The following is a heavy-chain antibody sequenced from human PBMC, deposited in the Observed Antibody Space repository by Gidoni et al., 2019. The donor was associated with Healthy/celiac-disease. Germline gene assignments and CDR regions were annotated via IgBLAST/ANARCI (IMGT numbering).Heavy chain of an antibody. V-gene: IGHV3-74*01. J-gene: IGHJ4*02. CDR1: GFTFGSYW. CDR2: INSDGSST. D-gene: IGHD1-26*01. Sequence: EVQLVESGGGLFQPGGSLRLSCAASGFTFGSYWMHWVRQAPGKGMLWVSRINSDGSSTSYADSVKGRFTISRDNAKNTLYLQMNSLRAEDTAVYYCARARVGATTSAFDYWGQGTLVTVSS. CDR3: ARARVGATTSAFDY.